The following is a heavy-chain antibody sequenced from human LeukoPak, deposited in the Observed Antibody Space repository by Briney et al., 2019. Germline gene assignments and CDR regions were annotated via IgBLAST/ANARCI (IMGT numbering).Heavy chain of an antibody. Sequence: GGSLRPSCAASGFSFSSHWLSWVRQAPGKGLEWVANIHPDGSEKYYVDSVKGRFTISRDNAKNSVYLQMNSLRAEDTAVYYCARYYYASGRDYWGQGTLVTVSS. J-gene: IGHJ4*02. V-gene: IGHV3-7*01. CDR3: ARYYYASGRDY. CDR2: IHPDGSEK. D-gene: IGHD3-10*01. CDR1: GFSFSSHW.